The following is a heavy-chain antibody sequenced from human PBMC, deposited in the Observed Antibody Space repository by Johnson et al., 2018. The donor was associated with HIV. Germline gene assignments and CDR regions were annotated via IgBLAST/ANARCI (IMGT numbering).Heavy chain of an antibody. CDR3: TTDANWNYGQGAFDI. Sequence: QVQLVESGVGVVQPGRSLRLSCVASGFTITTYGMHWVRQAPGKGLEWVAVIWYYGSNKYYADSVKGRFTISRDNSKNTLYLQMNSLKTEDTAIYCCTTDANWNYGQGAFDIWGQGTMVTVSS. CDR1: GFTITTYG. V-gene: IGHV3-33*01. J-gene: IGHJ3*02. D-gene: IGHD1-7*01. CDR2: IWYYGSNK.